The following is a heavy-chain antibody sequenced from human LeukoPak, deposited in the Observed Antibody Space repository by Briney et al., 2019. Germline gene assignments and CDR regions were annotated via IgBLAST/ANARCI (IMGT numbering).Heavy chain of an antibody. CDR2: INTDGSST. CDR1: GFTFSSYW. CDR3: VRGGPSTWS. D-gene: IGHD2-15*01. J-gene: IGHJ5*02. V-gene: IGHV3-74*01. Sequence: GGSLRLSCAASGFTFSSYWMHWVRQAPGKGLVWVSRINTDGSSTSYADSVKGRFTISRDNAKNAVYLQMNNLRAEDTAVYYCVRGGPSTWSWGQGTLVTVSS.